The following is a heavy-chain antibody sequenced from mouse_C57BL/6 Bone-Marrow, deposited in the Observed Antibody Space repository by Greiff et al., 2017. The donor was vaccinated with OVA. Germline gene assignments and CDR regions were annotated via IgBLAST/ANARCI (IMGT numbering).Heavy chain of an antibody. CDR2: IWRGGST. D-gene: IGHD1-1*01. CDR3: AKMGHYYGSRYYAMDY. J-gene: IGHJ4*01. CDR1: GFSFTSYG. Sequence: VKLMESGPGLVQPSQSLSITCTVSGFSFTSYGVHWVRQSPGKGLEWLGVIWRGGSTDYNAAFMSRLSITKDNSTSQVFFKMNSLQADDTAIYYCAKMGHYYGSRYYAMDYWGQGTSVTVSS. V-gene: IGHV2-5*01.